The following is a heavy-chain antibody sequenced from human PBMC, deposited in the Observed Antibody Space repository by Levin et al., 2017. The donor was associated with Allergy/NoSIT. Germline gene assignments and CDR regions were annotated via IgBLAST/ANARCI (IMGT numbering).Heavy chain of an antibody. V-gene: IGHV3-33*01. CDR3: VRDFIGFGEPRFVDY. Sequence: GGSLRLSCAASGFTFNRHGMHWVRQAPGKGLEWVAVIWYDGSETYYADSVKGRFTVSRDNSKNTLYLQMNSLRVEDTAMYYCVRDFIGFGEPRFVDYWGQGTLVTVSS. CDR2: IWYDGSET. J-gene: IGHJ4*02. D-gene: IGHD3-10*01. CDR1: GFTFNRHG.